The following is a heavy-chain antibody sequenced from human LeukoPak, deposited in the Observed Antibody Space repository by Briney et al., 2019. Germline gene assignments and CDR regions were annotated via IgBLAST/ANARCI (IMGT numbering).Heavy chain of an antibody. Sequence: GGSLRLSCAASGFTFSTYWMHWVRQAPGKGLVWVSRISSDGSITGYADFVKGRFTISRDNAKNTLYLQMNSLRAEDTAVYYCARHLNYYLDYWGQGTLVTVSS. CDR1: GFTFSTYW. CDR2: ISSDGSIT. V-gene: IGHV3-74*01. J-gene: IGHJ4*02. D-gene: IGHD3-10*01. CDR3: ARHLNYYLDY.